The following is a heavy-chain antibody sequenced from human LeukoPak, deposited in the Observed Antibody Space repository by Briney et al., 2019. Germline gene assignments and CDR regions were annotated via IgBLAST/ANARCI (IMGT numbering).Heavy chain of an antibody. CDR3: ARSITMVRGVFDY. Sequence: KHGESLKISCKASGYSFSNYWIAWVRQMPGKGLEWMGIFYPGDSDTRYSPSFQGQVTISADKSISTAYLQWSSLKASDTAMYYCARSITMVRGVFDYWGQGTLVTVSS. CDR1: GYSFSNYW. J-gene: IGHJ4*02. CDR2: FYPGDSDT. D-gene: IGHD3-10*01. V-gene: IGHV5-51*01.